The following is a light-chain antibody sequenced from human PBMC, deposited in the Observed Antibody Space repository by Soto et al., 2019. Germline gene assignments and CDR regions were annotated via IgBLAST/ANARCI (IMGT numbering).Light chain of an antibody. CDR1: QSVLYSSDNNNY. CDR2: WAS. CDR3: QQYYSSPPT. V-gene: IGKV4-1*01. Sequence: DIVMTQSPDSLALSLGERATINCESSQSVLYSSDNNNYLSWYQQKPGQPHKLLIYWASTRESGVPDRFSGSGSGTDFTLTISSLQAEDVAVYYCQQYYSSPPTFGGGTKVEIK. J-gene: IGKJ4*01.